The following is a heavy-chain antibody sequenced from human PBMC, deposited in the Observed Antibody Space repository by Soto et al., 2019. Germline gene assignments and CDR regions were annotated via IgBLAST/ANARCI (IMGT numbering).Heavy chain of an antibody. Sequence: QVQLQESGPGLVKPSQTLSLTCTVSGGSINSGGYCWSWIRQHPGKGLDWIGCISYGGSTSYNPSMKSRVTISVDTSKNQFSLKLTFVTAADTAVYYCSREIIVWGQGALITVSS. V-gene: IGHV4-31*03. D-gene: IGHD3-16*02. CDR2: ISYGGST. J-gene: IGHJ4*02. CDR1: GGSINSGGYC. CDR3: SREIIV.